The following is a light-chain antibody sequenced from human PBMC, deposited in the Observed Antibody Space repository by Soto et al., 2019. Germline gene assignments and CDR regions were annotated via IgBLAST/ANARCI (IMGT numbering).Light chain of an antibody. J-gene: IGKJ5*01. V-gene: IGKV3-11*01. Sequence: EVVLTQSPVTLSLSPGQRATLSRRASQSFRGLLAWYQQKPGQAPRLLIYDAYNRATGIPPRFSGSGSGTDFTLTISSLEPEDSAVYYCQQRHMWPITFGQGTRLETK. CDR2: DAY. CDR1: QSFRGL. CDR3: QQRHMWPIT.